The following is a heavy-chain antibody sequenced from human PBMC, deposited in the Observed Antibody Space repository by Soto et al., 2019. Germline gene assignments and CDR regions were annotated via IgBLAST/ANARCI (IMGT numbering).Heavy chain of an antibody. J-gene: IGHJ6*02. D-gene: IGHD3-10*01. Sequence: PSETLSLTCTVSGGSISSYYWSWIRQPPGKGLEWIGYIYYSGSTNYNPSLKSRVTISVDTSKNQFSLKLSSVTAADTAVYYCARGGGRELLWFGESNYYGMDVWGQGTTVTVSS. CDR1: GGSISSYY. CDR2: IYYSGST. V-gene: IGHV4-59*01. CDR3: ARGGGRELLWFGESNYYGMDV.